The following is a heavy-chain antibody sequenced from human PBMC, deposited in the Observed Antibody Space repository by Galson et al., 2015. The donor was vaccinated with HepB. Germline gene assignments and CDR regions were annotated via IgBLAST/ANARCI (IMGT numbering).Heavy chain of an antibody. Sequence: SLRLSCAASGFTFSSYGMHWVRQAPGKGLEWVAVISYDGSNKYYADSVKGRFTISRDNSKNTLYLQMNSLRAEDTAVYYCAKDWEGSSWYRSVEMATMGYYYYYGMDVWGQGTTVTVSS. CDR1: GFTFSSYG. CDR3: AKDWEGSSWYRSVEMATMGYYYYYGMDV. CDR2: ISYDGSNK. J-gene: IGHJ6*02. D-gene: IGHD5-24*01. V-gene: IGHV3-30*18.